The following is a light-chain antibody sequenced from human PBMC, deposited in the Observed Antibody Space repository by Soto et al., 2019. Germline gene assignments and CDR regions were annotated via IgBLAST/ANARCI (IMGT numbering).Light chain of an antibody. CDR2: DAS. CDR1: ESISSW. J-gene: IGKJ1*01. V-gene: IGKV1-5*01. Sequence: QMTQSASTLSASVEDRVTITCRASESISSWLAWYQQKPWKAPKLLIYDASSLESGVPSRFSGSGSGTEFTLTISSLQPDDFATYYCQQYNSYSTWTFGQGTKVDI. CDR3: QQYNSYSTWT.